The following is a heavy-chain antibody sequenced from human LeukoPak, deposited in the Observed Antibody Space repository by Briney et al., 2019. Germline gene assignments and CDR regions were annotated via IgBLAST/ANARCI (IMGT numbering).Heavy chain of an antibody. J-gene: IGHJ6*03. CDR2: INHSGST. D-gene: IGHD6-13*01. Sequence: SETLSLTCAVYGGSFSGYYWSWIRQPPGKGLEWIGEINHSGSTNYNPSLKSRVTISVDTSKNQFSLKLSSVTAADTAVYYCAAGPIAASYYYYYMDVWGKGTTVTISS. V-gene: IGHV4-34*01. CDR3: AAGPIAASYYYYYMDV. CDR1: GGSFSGYY.